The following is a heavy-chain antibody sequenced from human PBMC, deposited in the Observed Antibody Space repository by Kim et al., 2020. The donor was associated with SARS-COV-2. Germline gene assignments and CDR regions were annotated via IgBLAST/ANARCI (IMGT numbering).Heavy chain of an antibody. CDR2: ISSSADNT. CDR1: GFGSRSSA. D-gene: IGHD2-21*01. V-gene: IGHV3-23*01. Sequence: GGSLRLSCADSGFGSRSSAMSWVRQTPGKGLEWVSTISSSADNTYYGDSVRGRFTISRDNSKNTLFLLMNSLRTDDTAVYYCARGGEGSNPLDYWGQGTL. CDR3: ARGGEGSNPLDY. J-gene: IGHJ4*02.